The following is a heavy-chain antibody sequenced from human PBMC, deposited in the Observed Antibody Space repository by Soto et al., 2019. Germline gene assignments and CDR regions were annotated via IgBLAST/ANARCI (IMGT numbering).Heavy chain of an antibody. Sequence: PAETLSLTCTVSGGSISSSSYYWGWIRQPPGKGLEWIGSIYYSGSTYYNPSLKSRVTISVDTSKNQFSLKLSSVTAADTAVYYCARTNIVATNNWFDPWGQGTLVTVSS. J-gene: IGHJ5*02. D-gene: IGHD5-12*01. CDR1: GGSISSSSYY. V-gene: IGHV4-39*01. CDR2: IYYSGST. CDR3: ARTNIVATNNWFDP.